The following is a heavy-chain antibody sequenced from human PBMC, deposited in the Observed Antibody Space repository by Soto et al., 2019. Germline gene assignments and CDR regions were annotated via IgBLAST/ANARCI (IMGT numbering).Heavy chain of an antibody. Sequence: GDSVKVSCKASGYSFSTYAMHWVRQAPGQSLEWMGWINGGTGQTKFSQRFQDRITITRDTSASTAYMELSSLRSEDTAVYYCARGKGMAENYSSYGLDIWGQVTTVTL. V-gene: IGHV1-3*01. J-gene: IGHJ6*02. CDR2: INGGTGQT. CDR3: ARGKGMAENYSSYGLDI. CDR1: GYSFSTYA.